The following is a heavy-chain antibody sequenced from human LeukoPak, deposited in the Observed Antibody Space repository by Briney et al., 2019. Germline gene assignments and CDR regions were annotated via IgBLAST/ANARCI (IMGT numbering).Heavy chain of an antibody. V-gene: IGHV3-23*01. CDR3: AKSRVVVVAATPMLDY. J-gene: IGHJ4*02. Sequence: GGSLRLSCAASGFTFSSYAMSWVRQAPGKGLEWVSAISGSGGSTYYADSVKGRFTISRDNSKNTLYPQMNSLRAEDTAVYYCAKSRVVVVAATPMLDYWGQGTLVTVSS. CDR2: ISGSGGST. D-gene: IGHD2-15*01. CDR1: GFTFSSYA.